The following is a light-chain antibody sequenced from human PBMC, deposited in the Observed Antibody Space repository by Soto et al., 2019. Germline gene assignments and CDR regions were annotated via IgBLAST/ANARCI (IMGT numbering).Light chain of an antibody. CDR1: SGSIAGNN. J-gene: IGLJ2*01. CDR3: QSYDSNNHVV. Sequence: NFMLTQPHSVSESPGKTVTISCTRSSGSIAGNNVQWYQQRPGSAPTTMIYEDNRRPSGVPDRFSGSIDSSSNSASLTISGLKTEDEADYYCQSYDSNNHVVFGGGTQLTVL. V-gene: IGLV6-57*04. CDR2: EDN.